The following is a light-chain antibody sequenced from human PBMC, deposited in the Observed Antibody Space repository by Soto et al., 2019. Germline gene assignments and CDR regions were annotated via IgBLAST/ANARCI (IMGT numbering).Light chain of an antibody. Sequence: DIQMTQSPSSLSATVGDRVTITCRASQDISNYLAWHQQKPGKVPKLLIYAASTLQPGVPSRFSSSGSGTDFTLTISSLQPEDVATYYCQKYNGAPPETFGPGTKVAIK. J-gene: IGKJ3*01. V-gene: IGKV1-27*01. CDR2: AAS. CDR3: QKYNGAPPET. CDR1: QDISNY.